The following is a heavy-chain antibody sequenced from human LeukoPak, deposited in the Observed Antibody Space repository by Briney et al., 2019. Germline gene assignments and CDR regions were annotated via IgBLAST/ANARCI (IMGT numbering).Heavy chain of an antibody. D-gene: IGHD2-15*01. V-gene: IGHV3-23*01. CDR3: AKGPLLLSDYYYYTDV. J-gene: IGHJ6*03. CDR1: GFTFTSYG. CDR2: ISGSGGNT. Sequence: GGSLRLSCAASGFTFTSYGMSWVRQAPGKGLEWVSLISGSGGNTFYADSVKGRFTISRDNSKNTLYLQMNSLRAEDTAVYYCAKGPLLLSDYYYYTDVWGKGTTVTISS.